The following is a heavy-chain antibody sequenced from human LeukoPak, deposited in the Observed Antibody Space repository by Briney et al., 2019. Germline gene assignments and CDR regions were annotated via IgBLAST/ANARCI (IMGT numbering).Heavy chain of an antibody. CDR3: ARDTNGWNDY. J-gene: IGHJ4*02. CDR1: GFTFSSYW. CDR2: IKQDGSVK. D-gene: IGHD2-8*01. Sequence: WGSLRLSCAASGFTFSSYWMTWVRQAPGKGLEWVANIKQDGSVKQYVGSVKGRFTISRDNAKNSLYLQMNSLRAEDTAVYYCARDTNGWNDYWGQGTLVTVSS. V-gene: IGHV3-7*01.